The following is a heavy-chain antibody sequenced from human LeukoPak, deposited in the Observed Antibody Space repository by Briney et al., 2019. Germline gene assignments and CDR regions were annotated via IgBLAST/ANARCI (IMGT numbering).Heavy chain of an antibody. CDR2: IYSSGSI. CDR3: ARHESAVGALFY. D-gene: IGHD1-26*01. Sequence: PSETLSLTCTVSGGTISRYYWSWIRQSPGKGLEWIGYIYSSGSINSNPSLKSRVTISVDTSRNQFSLNLRSVTAADTAVYYCARHESAVGALFYWGQGTLVTVSS. V-gene: IGHV4-59*08. CDR1: GGTISRYY. J-gene: IGHJ4*02.